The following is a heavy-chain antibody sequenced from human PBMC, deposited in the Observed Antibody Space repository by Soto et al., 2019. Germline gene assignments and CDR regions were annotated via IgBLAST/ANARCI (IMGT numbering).Heavy chain of an antibody. CDR2: IRSKANSYAT. D-gene: IGHD3-3*01. CDR1: GFTFSGSA. J-gene: IGHJ4*02. V-gene: IGHV3-73*02. CDR3: TRRADYDVWSGYYSGFDY. Sequence: EVQLVESGGGLVQPGGSLKLSCAASGFTFSGSAMHWVRQASGNGLEWVGRIRSKANSYATAYAASVKGRFTISRDDSKNTSYLQMNSLKTEDTAVYYCTRRADYDVWSGYYSGFDYWGQGTLVTVSS.